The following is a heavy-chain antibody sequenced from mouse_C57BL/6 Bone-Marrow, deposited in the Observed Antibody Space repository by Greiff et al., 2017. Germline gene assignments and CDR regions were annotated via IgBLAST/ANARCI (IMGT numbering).Heavy chain of an antibody. CDR3: ARYRRGGRGAMGY. J-gene: IGHJ4*01. CDR2: IYPRSGNT. D-gene: IGHD1-1*02. Sequence: VKLMESGAELARPGASVKLSCKASGYTFTSYGISWVKQRTGQGLEWIGEIYPRSGNTYYNEKFKANSTLTADKSSSTAYMELRCLQSEDSAVYFCARYRRGGRGAMGYWGQGTSVTVSS. CDR1: GYTFTSYG. V-gene: IGHV1-81*01.